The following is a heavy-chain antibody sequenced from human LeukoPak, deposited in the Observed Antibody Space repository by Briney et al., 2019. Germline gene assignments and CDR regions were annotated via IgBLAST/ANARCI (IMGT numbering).Heavy chain of an antibody. CDR2: IKQDGSEK. D-gene: IGHD3-22*01. CDR1: GFTFSSYW. Sequence: PGGSLRLSCAASGFTFSSYWMSWVRQAPGKGLECVANIKQDGSEKYYVDSVKGRFTISRDNAKNSLYLQMNSMRAEDTAVYYCARDRGSTYYYDSSGYYYRYWGQGTLVTVSS. J-gene: IGHJ4*02. CDR3: ARDRGSTYYYDSSGYYYRY. V-gene: IGHV3-7*01.